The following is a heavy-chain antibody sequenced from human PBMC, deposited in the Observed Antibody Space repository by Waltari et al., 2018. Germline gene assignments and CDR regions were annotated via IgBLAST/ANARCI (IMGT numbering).Heavy chain of an antibody. CDR1: VFTFSTNY. V-gene: IGHV3-7*01. CDR2: IKEDATKK. CDR3: ARWRWQQSEFDS. J-gene: IGHJ4*02. Sequence: EVQLVESGGGLVQPGVSLRLSCAASVFTFSTNYMSWVRKAPGKGLAWVATIKEDATKKEYVDSVKGRFTISTDSAQNSVSLQMNSLRGEDTAVYYCARWRWQQSEFDSWGQGTLVTVSS. D-gene: IGHD2-21*01.